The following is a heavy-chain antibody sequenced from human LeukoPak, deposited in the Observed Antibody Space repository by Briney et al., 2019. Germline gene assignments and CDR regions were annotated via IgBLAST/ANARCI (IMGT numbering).Heavy chain of an antibody. J-gene: IGHJ3*02. CDR2: ISGSGSVS. CDR3: ARDGGFGFLAAFDI. Sequence: PGGSLRLSCAASGFTFSSYSMNWVRQAPGKGLEWISYISGSGSVSYYEDSVEGRFTISRDNAKNSLYLQMNSLRDEDAALYYCARDGGFGFLAAFDIWGQGTMVTVSS. CDR1: GFTFSSYS. V-gene: IGHV3-48*02. D-gene: IGHD3-10*01.